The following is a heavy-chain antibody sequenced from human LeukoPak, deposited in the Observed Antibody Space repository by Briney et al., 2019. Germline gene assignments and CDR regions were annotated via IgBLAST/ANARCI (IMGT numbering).Heavy chain of an antibody. Sequence: ASVKVSCKASGYTFTGYYFHWVRQAPGQGLEWMGWINHNSGGTSYAQKFQGRVTMTSDTSINTAYMELSSLIYDDTAVYYCAKVGGRSGSYREEYYFDYWGQGTLVTVSS. CDR1: GYTFTGYY. CDR2: INHNSGGT. J-gene: IGHJ4*02. CDR3: AKVGGRSGSYREEYYFDY. V-gene: IGHV1-2*02. D-gene: IGHD1-26*01.